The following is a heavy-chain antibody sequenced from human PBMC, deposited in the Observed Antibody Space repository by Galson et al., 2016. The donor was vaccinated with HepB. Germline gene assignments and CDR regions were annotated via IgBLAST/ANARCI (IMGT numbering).Heavy chain of an antibody. V-gene: IGHV3-7*01. Sequence: SLRLSCAGSGFSLGAYWMVWVRQAPGKGLEWVANINRDGSEKYSLEGRFSISRDNAKNSRYLQMDSLRAEDTAVYYCARDVGYEALDYWGQGTLVTVSS. J-gene: IGHJ4*02. CDR2: INRDGSEK. CDR3: ARDVGYEALDY. CDR1: GFSLGAYW. D-gene: IGHD2-2*01.